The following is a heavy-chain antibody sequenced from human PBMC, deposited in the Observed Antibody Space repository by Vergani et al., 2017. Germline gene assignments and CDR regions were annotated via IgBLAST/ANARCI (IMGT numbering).Heavy chain of an antibody. Sequence: EVQLVESGGGLVQPGGSLRLSCAASGFTFSSYAMSWVRQAPGKGLEWVSAISSSSSYIYYADSVKGRFTISRDNAKNSLYLQMNRLRAEDTAVYYCAIDRYYYDSSGYYYDWYFDLWGRGTLVTVSS. CDR1: GFTFSSYA. V-gene: IGHV3-21*01. D-gene: IGHD3-22*01. CDR2: ISSSSSYI. J-gene: IGHJ2*01. CDR3: AIDRYYYDSSGYYYDWYFDL.